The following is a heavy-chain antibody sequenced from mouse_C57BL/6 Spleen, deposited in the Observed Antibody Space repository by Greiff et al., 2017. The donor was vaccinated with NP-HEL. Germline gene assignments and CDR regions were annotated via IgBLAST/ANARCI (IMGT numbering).Heavy chain of an antibody. CDR1: GYSFTGYF. CDR2: INPYNGDT. J-gene: IGHJ4*01. CDR3: AKGYYYIMDY. V-gene: IGHV1-20*01. Sequence: EVQLQQSGPELVKPGDSVKLSCTASGYSFTGYFMNWVMKSHGKSLEWVGRINPYNGDTFYNQKFKGKATLTVDKSTSTDHMELRSLTSEDSAVYYCAKGYYYIMDYWGQGTSVTFSS.